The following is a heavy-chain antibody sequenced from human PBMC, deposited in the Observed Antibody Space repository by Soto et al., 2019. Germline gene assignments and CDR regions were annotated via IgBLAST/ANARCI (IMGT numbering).Heavy chain of an antibody. CDR1: GGTFSSYA. CDR2: IIPIFGTA. V-gene: IGHV1-69*13. Sequence: ASVKVSCKASGGTFSSYAISWVRQAPGQGLEWMGGIIPIFGTANYAQKFQGRVTITADESTSTAYMELSSLRSEDTAVYYCARALVQAVVAANTNWFDPWGQGTLVTVSS. CDR3: ARALVQAVVAANTNWFDP. J-gene: IGHJ5*02. D-gene: IGHD2-15*01.